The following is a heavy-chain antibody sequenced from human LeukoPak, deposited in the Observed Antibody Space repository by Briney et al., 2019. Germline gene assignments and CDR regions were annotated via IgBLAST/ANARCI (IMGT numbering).Heavy chain of an antibody. CDR2: ISSRGTTI. V-gene: IGHV3-48*03. D-gene: IGHD3-22*01. J-gene: IGHJ4*02. Sequence: GGSLRLSCAGSGLPFSSYEMNWVRQAPGKGLEWISYISSRGTTIYYADSVEGRFTISRDNAENSLYLQMNSLRVEDTGVYYCARVYDTSGYKTPPPDYWGQGTLVTVSS. CDR3: ARVYDTSGYKTPPPDY. CDR1: GLPFSSYE.